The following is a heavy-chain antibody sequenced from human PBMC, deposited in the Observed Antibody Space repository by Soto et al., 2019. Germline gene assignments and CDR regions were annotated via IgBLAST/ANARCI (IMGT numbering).Heavy chain of an antibody. CDR1: GFTFSSYA. J-gene: IGHJ4*02. Sequence: GGSLRLSCAASGFTFSSYAMSWVRQAPGKGLEWVSVIVDTGGDTLYADSVKGRFTMSRDNFKNTLYLQMNSLRAEDAAIYYCAKASGESYPGSRVSDYWGRGTRVTVSS. V-gene: IGHV3-23*01. D-gene: IGHD3-10*01. CDR2: IVDTGGDT. CDR3: AKASGESYPGSRVSDY.